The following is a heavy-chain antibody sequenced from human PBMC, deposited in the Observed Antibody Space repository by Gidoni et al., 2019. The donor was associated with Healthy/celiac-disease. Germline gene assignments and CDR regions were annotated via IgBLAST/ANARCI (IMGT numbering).Heavy chain of an antibody. V-gene: IGHV4-59*08. Sequence: QVQLQESGPGRVKPSETLSHTCTVAGGSISSYYWSWIRQPPGKGLEWIGYIYYSGRTNYNPSLKSRVTISVDTSTNPFSLKLSSVTAADTAVYYCARPRAAAGTDDAFDIWGHGTMVTVSS. CDR1: GGSISSYY. J-gene: IGHJ3*02. D-gene: IGHD6-13*01. CDR2: IYYSGRT. CDR3: ARPRAAAGTDDAFDI.